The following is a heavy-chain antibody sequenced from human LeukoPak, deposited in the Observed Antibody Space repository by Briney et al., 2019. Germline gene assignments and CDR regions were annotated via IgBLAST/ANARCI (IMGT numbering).Heavy chain of an antibody. CDR1: GFTFSSYA. CDR2: ISYDGSNK. Sequence: GGSLRLSCAASGFTFSSYAMHWVRQAPGKGLEWVAVISYDGSNKYYADSVKGRFTISRDNSKNTLYLQMNSLRAEDTAVYYCARQRYYYDSSGYAPYYFDYWGQGTLVTVSS. CDR3: ARQRYYYDSSGYAPYYFDY. J-gene: IGHJ4*02. D-gene: IGHD3-22*01. V-gene: IGHV3-30*04.